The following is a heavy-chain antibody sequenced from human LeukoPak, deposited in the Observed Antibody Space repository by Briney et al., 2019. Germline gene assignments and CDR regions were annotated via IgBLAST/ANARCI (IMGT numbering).Heavy chain of an antibody. D-gene: IGHD3-22*01. CDR1: GGSFSGYY. CDR2: INHSGST. V-gene: IGHV4-34*01. Sequence: SETLSLTCAVYGGSFSGYYWSWIRQPPGKGLEWIGEINHSGSTNYNPSLKSRVTISVDTSKNQFSLKLSSVTAADTAVYYCVGDSSGYYRFGYWGQGTLVTVSS. J-gene: IGHJ4*02. CDR3: VGDSSGYYRFGY.